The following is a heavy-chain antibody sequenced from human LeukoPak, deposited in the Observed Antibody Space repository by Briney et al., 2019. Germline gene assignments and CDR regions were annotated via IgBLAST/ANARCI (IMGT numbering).Heavy chain of an antibody. CDR1: GYTFTSYA. V-gene: IGHV1-3*03. Sequence: ASVKVSCKASGYTFTSYAMHWVRQAPGQRLEWMGWINAGDGNTKYSQEFQGRVTITRDTSASTAYMELSSLRSEDMAVYYCARDSGSGWYSIDYWGQGTLVTVSS. D-gene: IGHD6-19*01. J-gene: IGHJ4*02. CDR2: INAGDGNT. CDR3: ARDSGSGWYSIDY.